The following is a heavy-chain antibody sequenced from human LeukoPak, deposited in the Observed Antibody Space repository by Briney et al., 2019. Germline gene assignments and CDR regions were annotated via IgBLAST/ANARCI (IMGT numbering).Heavy chain of an antibody. Sequence: PGGSLRLSCAASGFTFSNVWMNWVRQAPGKGLEWVGRIKSKPDGGTTDYAAPVKGRFSISRDDPINTLYLQMSSLKTDDTAVYYCTTEIDWGQGTLVTVSS. CDR1: GFTFSNVW. CDR2: IKSKPDGGTT. V-gene: IGHV3-15*01. CDR3: TTEID. D-gene: IGHD2/OR15-2a*01. J-gene: IGHJ4*02.